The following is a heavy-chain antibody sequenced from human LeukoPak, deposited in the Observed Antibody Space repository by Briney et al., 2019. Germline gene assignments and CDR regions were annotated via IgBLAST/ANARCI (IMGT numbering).Heavy chain of an antibody. CDR1: GFTFSNYA. V-gene: IGHV3-23*01. J-gene: IGHJ1*01. D-gene: IGHD4-17*01. Sequence: GGSLRLSCAASGFTFSNYALTWVRQAPGRGLEWVSSISGAGTYYADSVKGRFSISRDNYKNTLYLQMSSLRAEDTAVYYCARDPNGNYVGAFDFQRWGQGTPVTVSS. CDR2: ISGAGT. CDR3: ARDPNGNYVGAFDFQR.